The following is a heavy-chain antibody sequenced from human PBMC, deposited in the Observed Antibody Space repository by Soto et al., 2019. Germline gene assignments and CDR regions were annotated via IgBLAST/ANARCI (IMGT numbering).Heavy chain of an antibody. CDR1: GFTFSSYW. V-gene: IGHV3-7*03. CDR2: IKQDGSEK. CDR3: ARDPERLHIYYYYGMDV. Sequence: GGSLRLSCAASGFTFSSYWMSWVRQAPGKGLEWVANIKQDGSEKYYVDSVKGRFTISRDNAKNSLYLQMNSLRAEDTAVYYCARDPERLHIYYYYGMDVWGQGTTVTVSS. D-gene: IGHD6-25*01. J-gene: IGHJ6*02.